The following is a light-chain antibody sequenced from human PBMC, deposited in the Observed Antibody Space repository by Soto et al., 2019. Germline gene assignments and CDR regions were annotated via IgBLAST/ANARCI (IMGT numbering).Light chain of an antibody. CDR1: QSVSLNS. CDR2: GAS. Sequence: EIVVTQSPGTLSLSPGEKGALSCRASQSVSLNSIAWYQQRPGXPPRLFIYGASSRAPGIPDRXXXXXXXXXXXXTISRLEPEDSAVYFCQQYDRPPYSFGQGTKLEIK. V-gene: IGKV3-20*01. J-gene: IGKJ2*01. CDR3: QQYDRPPYS.